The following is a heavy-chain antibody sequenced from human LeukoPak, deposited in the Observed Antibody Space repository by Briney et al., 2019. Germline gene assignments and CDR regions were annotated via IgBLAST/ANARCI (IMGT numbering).Heavy chain of an antibody. Sequence: GGSLRLSCAASGFTFKTYTMHWVRQAPGKGLEWVANIKEDGSEKYYVDSVKGRFTISRDNAKNSLYLQMNSLRAEDTAVYYCVRDFSLTRLERPFDYWGQGTLVTVSS. V-gene: IGHV3-7*01. D-gene: IGHD1-1*01. CDR2: IKEDGSEK. CDR3: VRDFSLTRLERPFDY. CDR1: GFTFKTYT. J-gene: IGHJ4*02.